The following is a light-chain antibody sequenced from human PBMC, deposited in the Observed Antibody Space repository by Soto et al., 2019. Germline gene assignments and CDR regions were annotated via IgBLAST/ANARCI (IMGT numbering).Light chain of an antibody. CDR2: GAS. J-gene: IGKJ1*01. CDR3: QQYNNWPRT. Sequence: EIVLTQSPGTLSVSPGERATLSYMASQSVTSNYLAWYQQKPGQAPRLLIYGASTRATGIPARFSGSGSGTEFTLTISSLQSEDFAVYYCQQYNNWPRTFGQGTKVDI. V-gene: IGKV3-15*01. CDR1: QSVTSN.